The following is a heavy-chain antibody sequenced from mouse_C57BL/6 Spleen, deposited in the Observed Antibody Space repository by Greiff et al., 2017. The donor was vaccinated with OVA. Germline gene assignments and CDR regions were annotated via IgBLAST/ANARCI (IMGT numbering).Heavy chain of an antibody. CDR3: TRCDPYWYFDV. V-gene: IGHV1-5*01. CDR1: GYTFTSYW. Sequence: VQLQQSGTVLARPGASVKMSCKTSGYTFTSYWMHWVKQRPGQGLEWIGAIYPGNSDTSYNQKFKGKAKPTAVTSASTAYMELSSLTNEDSAVYYCTRCDPYWYFDVWGTGTTVTVSS. CDR2: IYPGNSDT. J-gene: IGHJ1*03.